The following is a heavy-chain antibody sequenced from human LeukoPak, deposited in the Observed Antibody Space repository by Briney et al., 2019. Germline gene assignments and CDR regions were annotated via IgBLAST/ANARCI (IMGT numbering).Heavy chain of an antibody. CDR2: ISSSSSTI. V-gene: IGHV3-48*01. Sequence: GGSLRLSCAASGFTFSSYGMTWVRQAPGKGLEWVSYISSSSSTIYYADSVKGRFTISRDNAKNSLYLQMNSLRAEDTAVYYCASLPRVAAIDYWGQGTLVTVSS. D-gene: IGHD6-13*01. J-gene: IGHJ4*02. CDR3: ASLPRVAAIDY. CDR1: GFTFSSYG.